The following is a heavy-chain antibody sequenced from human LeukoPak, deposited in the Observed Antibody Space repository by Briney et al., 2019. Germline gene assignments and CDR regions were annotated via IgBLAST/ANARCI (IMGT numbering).Heavy chain of an antibody. D-gene: IGHD1-26*01. V-gene: IGHV3-53*01. CDR2: IYSGGTT. CDR3: AREIIGGASFLDY. J-gene: IGHJ4*02. Sequence: PGGSLRLSCAASGFTVSSNYMNWVRQAPGKGLEWVSIIYSGGTTYYADSVKGRFTISRDNSKNTLYLQMNSLRAEDTAVHYCAREIIGGASFLDYWGQGTLVTVSS. CDR1: GFTVSSNY.